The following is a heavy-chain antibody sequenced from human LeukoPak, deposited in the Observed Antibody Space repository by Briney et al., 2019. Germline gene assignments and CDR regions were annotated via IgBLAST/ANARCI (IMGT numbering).Heavy chain of an antibody. CDR2: INPNSGGT. CDR3: ARGPRYCSGGSCYSGTIRG. J-gene: IGHJ4*02. V-gene: IGHV1-2*02. Sequence: ASVKVSCKASGYTFTGYYMHWVRQAPGQGLEWMGWINPNSGGTNYAQEFQGRVTMTRNSSISTAYLELSSLRSEDTAVYYCARGPRYCSGGSCYSGTIRGWGQGTLVTVSS. CDR1: GYTFTGYY. D-gene: IGHD2-15*01.